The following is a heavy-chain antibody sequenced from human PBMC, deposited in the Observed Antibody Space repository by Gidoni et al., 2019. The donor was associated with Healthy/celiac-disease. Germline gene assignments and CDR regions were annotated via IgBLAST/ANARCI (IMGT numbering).Heavy chain of an antibody. V-gene: IGHV3-48*02. CDR2: ISSSSSTI. CDR1: GITFRSDS. CDR3: AREGGYYGSGRRPHWFDP. D-gene: IGHD3-10*01. Sequence: EVQLVEAGGGLVQPGGSLRLSCAASGITFRSDSMNWVRQAPGKGLEWVSYISSSSSTIYYADSVKGRFTISRDNAKNSLYLQMNSLRDEDTAVYYCAREGGYYGSGRRPHWFDPWGQGTLVTVSS. J-gene: IGHJ5*02.